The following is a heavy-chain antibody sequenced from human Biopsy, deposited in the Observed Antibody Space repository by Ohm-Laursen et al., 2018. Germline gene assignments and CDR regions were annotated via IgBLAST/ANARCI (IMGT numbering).Heavy chain of an antibody. CDR2: IYNSETT. CDR3: ARHPTGFWFDP. J-gene: IGHJ5*02. V-gene: IGHV4-39*01. CDR1: GDSISASTTSY. Sequence: SDTLSLICSVSGDSISASTTSYWAWLRQPPGKGLEWIGSIYNSETTFYNPSLKSRVAISVDTSTNLFSLKVSSVTAADTALYYCARHPTGFWFDPWGHGTLVTVSS.